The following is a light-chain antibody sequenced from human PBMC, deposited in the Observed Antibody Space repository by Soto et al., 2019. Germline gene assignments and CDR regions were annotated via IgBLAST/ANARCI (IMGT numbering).Light chain of an antibody. V-gene: IGKV3D-15*03. J-gene: IGKJ1*01. CDR1: QSVSTS. CDR2: GAS. Sequence: EIVRPRSPASLSVSLGAIATLSCRAGQSVSTSLAWYQMRPGQPPRLLIYGASIRAAGIPARFSASGSGTDFTLTISYVQPEDFALYYCHQRQSWPRTFGQGTKVDIK. CDR3: HQRQSWPRT.